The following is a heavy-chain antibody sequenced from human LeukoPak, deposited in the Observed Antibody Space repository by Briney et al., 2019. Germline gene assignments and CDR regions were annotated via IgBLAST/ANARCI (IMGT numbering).Heavy chain of an antibody. V-gene: IGHV3-7*01. CDR2: IEQDGSEK. D-gene: IGHD5-12*01. Sequence: GGSLRLSCAASGFTFSSYWMSWVRQAPGKGLEWVANIEQDGSEKYYVDSVKGRFTISRDNAKNSLYLQMNSLRAEDTAVYYCARSGYDEGADWFDPWGQGTLVTVSS. J-gene: IGHJ5*02. CDR1: GFTFSSYW. CDR3: ARSGYDEGADWFDP.